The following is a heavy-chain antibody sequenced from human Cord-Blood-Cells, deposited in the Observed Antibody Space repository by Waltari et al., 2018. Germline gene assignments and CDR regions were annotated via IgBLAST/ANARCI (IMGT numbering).Heavy chain of an antibody. V-gene: IGHV1-69*01. CDR1: GGTFSSYA. J-gene: IGHJ3*02. CDR2: IIPIFGTA. Sequence: QVQLVQSGAEVKKPGSSVKVSCKPSGGTFSSYAISWVRQAPGQGLEWMGGIIPIFGTANYAQKFQGRVTITADESTSTAYMELSSLRSEDTAVYYCARTALYCGGDCYDAFDIWGQGTMVTVSS. D-gene: IGHD2-21*01. CDR3: ARTALYCGGDCYDAFDI.